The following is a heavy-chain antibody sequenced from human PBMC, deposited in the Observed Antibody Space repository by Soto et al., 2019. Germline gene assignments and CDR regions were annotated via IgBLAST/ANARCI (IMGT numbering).Heavy chain of an antibody. CDR1: GFTFSSYS. D-gene: IGHD2-21*02. J-gene: IGHJ6*02. CDR2: ISSSSSTI. Sequence: EVQLVESGGGLVQPGGSLRLSCAASGFTFSSYSMNWVRQAPGKGLEWVSYISSSSSTIYYADSVKGRFTIARDNAKNSLYLQMNSLRDEDTAVYYCARDDGRVVTANYYYYGMDVWGQGTTVTVSS. V-gene: IGHV3-48*02. CDR3: ARDDGRVVTANYYYYGMDV.